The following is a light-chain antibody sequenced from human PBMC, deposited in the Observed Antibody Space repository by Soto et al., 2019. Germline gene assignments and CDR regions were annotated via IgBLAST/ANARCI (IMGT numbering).Light chain of an antibody. CDR1: SSDVDGYDY. J-gene: IGLJ1*01. CDR3: TSYTSSSTYV. V-gene: IGLV2-14*01. CDR2: EVN. Sequence: QSALTQPASVSGSPGQSITISCTGTSSDVDGYDYVSWYQQHPGKAPKLMIYEVNNRPSGVSTRFSGSKSGNTASLTISGLQADDEADYYCTSYTSSSTYVFGTGTKVT.